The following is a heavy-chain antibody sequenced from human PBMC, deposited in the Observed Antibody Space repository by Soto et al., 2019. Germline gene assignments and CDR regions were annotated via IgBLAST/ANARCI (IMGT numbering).Heavy chain of an antibody. CDR2: LKPDNGGT. D-gene: IGHD3-10*01. Sequence: QVQLVQSGAEVKPPGASVKVSCKASGYSFTGHYMHWVRQVSGKRLEFLGWLKPDNGGTYYAPKFQGRVTFTRDTSTTTASMELSGLHSDDTAVYYCARDLCPLGSGSPCPTYGMDLWGQGTTVAVSS. J-gene: IGHJ6*02. CDR3: ARDLCPLGSGSPCPTYGMDL. CDR1: GYSFTGHY. V-gene: IGHV1-2*02.